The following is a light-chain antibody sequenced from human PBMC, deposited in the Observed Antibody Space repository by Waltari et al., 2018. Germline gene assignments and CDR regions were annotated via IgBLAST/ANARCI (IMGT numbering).Light chain of an antibody. CDR3: QQYNDWPPLT. CDR2: GAS. V-gene: IGKV3-15*01. Sequence: CRASQSVSSFLAWYQQKPGQAPRLLIYGASTRATGIPARFSGSGSGTEFTLTISSLQSEDFTVYYCQQYNDWPPLTFGGGTKVEIK. J-gene: IGKJ4*01. CDR1: QSVSSF.